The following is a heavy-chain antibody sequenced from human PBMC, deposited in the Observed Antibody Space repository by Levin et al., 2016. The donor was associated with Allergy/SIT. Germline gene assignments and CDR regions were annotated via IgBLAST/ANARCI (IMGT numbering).Heavy chain of an antibody. Sequence: SVKVSCKASGFTFTSSAVQWVRQARGQRLEWIGWIVVGSGNTNYAQKFQERVTITRDMSTSTAYMELSSLRSEDTAVYYCAAVTTPYYDSSGSLFDPWGQGTLVTVSS. CDR1: GFTFTSSA. V-gene: IGHV1-58*01. J-gene: IGHJ5*02. CDR3: AAVTTPYYDSSGSLFDP. CDR2: IVVGSGNT. D-gene: IGHD3-22*01.